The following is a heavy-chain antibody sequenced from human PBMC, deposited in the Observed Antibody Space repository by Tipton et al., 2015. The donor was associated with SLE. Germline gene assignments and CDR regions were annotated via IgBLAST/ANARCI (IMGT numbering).Heavy chain of an antibody. J-gene: IGHJ4*02. CDR1: GGSISSHY. CDR2: IYYSGST. V-gene: IGHV4-59*11. D-gene: IGHD1-26*01. CDR3: ASGISRIVGAMGFDY. Sequence: TLSLTCTVSGGSISSHYWSWIRQPPGKGLEWIGDIYYSGSTNYNPSLKSRVTISVDTSKNQFSLKLSSVTAADTAVYYCASGISRIVGAMGFDYWGQGTLVTVSS.